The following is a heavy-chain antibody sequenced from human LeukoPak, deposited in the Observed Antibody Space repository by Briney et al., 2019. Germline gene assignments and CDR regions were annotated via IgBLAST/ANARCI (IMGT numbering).Heavy chain of an antibody. V-gene: IGHV1-69*01. CDR1: GGTFSSYA. J-gene: IGHJ3*02. CDR3: ATTNSGSYYGAFDI. CDR2: IIPIFGTA. Sequence: SVKVSCKASGGTFSSYAISWVRQAPGQGLEWMGGIIPIFGTANYAQKFQGRVTITADESTSTAYMELSSLRSEDTAVYYRATTNSGSYYGAFDIWGQGTMVTVSS. D-gene: IGHD1-26*01.